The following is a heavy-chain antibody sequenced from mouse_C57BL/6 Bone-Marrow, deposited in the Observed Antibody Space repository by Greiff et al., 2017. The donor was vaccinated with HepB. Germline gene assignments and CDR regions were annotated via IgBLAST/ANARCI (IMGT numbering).Heavy chain of an antibody. Sequence: QVHVKQPGAELVKPGASVKLSCKASGYTFTSYWMHWVKQRPGQGLEWIGMIHPNSGSTNYNEKFKSKATLTVDKSSSTAYMQLSSLTSEDSAVYYCARCPLYYYGSSYGYWYFDVWGTGTTVTVSS. D-gene: IGHD1-1*01. CDR3: ARCPLYYYGSSYGYWYFDV. CDR2: IHPNSGST. V-gene: IGHV1-64*01. J-gene: IGHJ1*03. CDR1: GYTFTSYW.